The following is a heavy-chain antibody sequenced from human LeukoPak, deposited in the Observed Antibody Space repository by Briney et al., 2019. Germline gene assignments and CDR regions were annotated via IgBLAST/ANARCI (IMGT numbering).Heavy chain of an antibody. Sequence: GGSLRLSCAASGFTFSSYGMSWVRQAPGKGLEWVSYISSSGSTIYYADSVKGRFTISRDNAKNSLYLQMNSLRAEDTAVYYCARDLGYYYDSSGYYDYWGQGTLVTVSS. V-gene: IGHV3-48*04. CDR1: GFTFSSYG. D-gene: IGHD3-22*01. CDR2: ISSSGSTI. CDR3: ARDLGYYYDSSGYYDY. J-gene: IGHJ4*02.